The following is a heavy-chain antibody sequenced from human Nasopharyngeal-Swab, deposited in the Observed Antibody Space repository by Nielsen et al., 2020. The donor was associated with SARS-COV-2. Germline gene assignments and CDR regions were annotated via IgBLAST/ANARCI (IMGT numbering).Heavy chain of an antibody. CDR3: ARKRPGVGEGSYYFDY. V-gene: IGHV3-30*03. J-gene: IGHJ4*02. CDR1: GFSISSTF. Sequence: GGSLRLSCAVSGFSISSTFINWVRQAPGKGLEWVAVISYDGSNKYYADSVKGRFTISRDNSKNTLYLQMNSLRAEDTAVYYCARKRPGVGEGSYYFDYWGQGTRVTVSS. CDR2: ISYDGSNK. D-gene: IGHD1-26*01.